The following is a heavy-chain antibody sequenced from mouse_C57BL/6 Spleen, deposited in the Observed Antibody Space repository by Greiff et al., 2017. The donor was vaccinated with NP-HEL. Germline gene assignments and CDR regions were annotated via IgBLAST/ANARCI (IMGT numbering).Heavy chain of an antibody. CDR1: GYTFTSYW. J-gene: IGHJ2*01. V-gene: IGHV1-50*01. D-gene: IGHD2-13*01. CDR2: IDPSDSYT. CDR3: ARGETRY. Sequence: QVQLQQPGAELVKPGASVKLSCKASGYTFTSYWMQWVKQRPGQGLEWIGEIDPSDSYTNYNQKFKGKATLTVDTSSSTAYMQLSSLTSEDSAVYYGARGETRYWGQGTTLTVSS.